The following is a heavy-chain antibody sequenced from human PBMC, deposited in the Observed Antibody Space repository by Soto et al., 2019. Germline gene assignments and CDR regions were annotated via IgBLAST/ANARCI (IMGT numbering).Heavy chain of an antibody. V-gene: IGHV3-33*01. CDR1: GFSFSSYG. Sequence: GGYLRLSCAASGFSFSSYGMHWVRQAPGKGLEWVAVIWYDGSNKYYADSVEGRFTISRDNSKNTLYLQMNSLRAEDTAVYYCASPPNLWFGEFSGPADAFDIWGQGTMVTVSS. CDR2: IWYDGSNK. J-gene: IGHJ3*02. D-gene: IGHD3-10*01. CDR3: ASPPNLWFGEFSGPADAFDI.